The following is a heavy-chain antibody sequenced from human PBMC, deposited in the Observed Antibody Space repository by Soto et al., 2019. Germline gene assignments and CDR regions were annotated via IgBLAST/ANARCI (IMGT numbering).Heavy chain of an antibody. Sequence: QLQLQESGSGLVKPSQTLSLTCAVSGGSISSGGYSWSWIRQPPGKGLEWIGYIYHSGSTYYNPSRKSRVTRSVDRSKNQFSLKLSSVPAADTAVYYCAAGGGLPRYYWGQGTLVTVSS. CDR1: GGSISSGGYS. CDR2: IYHSGST. CDR3: AAGGGLPRYY. D-gene: IGHD5-12*01. J-gene: IGHJ4*02. V-gene: IGHV4-30-2*01.